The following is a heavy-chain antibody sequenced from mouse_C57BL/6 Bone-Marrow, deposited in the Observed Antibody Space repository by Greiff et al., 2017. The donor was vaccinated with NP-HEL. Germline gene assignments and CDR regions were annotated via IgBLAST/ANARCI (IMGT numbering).Heavy chain of an antibody. Sequence: EVQLVESGGGLVKPGGSLKLSCAASGFTFSSYAMSWVRQTPEKRLEWVATISDGGSYTYYPDNVKGRFTISRDNAKNNLYLQMSHLKSEDTAMYYCARPTMVTTGEFAYWGQGTLVTVSA. J-gene: IGHJ3*01. V-gene: IGHV5-4*01. CDR2: ISDGGSYT. CDR3: ARPTMVTTGEFAY. D-gene: IGHD2-9*01. CDR1: GFTFSSYA.